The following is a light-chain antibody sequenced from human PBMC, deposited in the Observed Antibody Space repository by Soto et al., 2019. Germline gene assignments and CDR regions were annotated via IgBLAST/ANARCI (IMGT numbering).Light chain of an antibody. CDR2: EVT. CDR1: SSDVGIYQY. CDR3: SSYTRSSTVV. J-gene: IGLJ2*01. V-gene: IGLV2-14*01. Sequence: QSALTQPASVSGSPGQSITISCIATSSDVGIYQYVSWDQQHPGNAPNLMIYEVTNRPAGVSNLVSGSKSGNTASLTLSGLQAEDEADNYCSSYTRSSTVVLGGGPKLTIL.